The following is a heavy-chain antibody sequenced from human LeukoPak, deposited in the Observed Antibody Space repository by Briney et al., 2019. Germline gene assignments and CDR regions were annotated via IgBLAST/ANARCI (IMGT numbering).Heavy chain of an antibody. Sequence: PGGSLRLSCAASGFTFSSYAMHWVRQAPGKGLEYVSAISSNGGSTYYANSVKGRFTISRDNSKNTLYLQTGSLRAEDMAVYYCARGLGYCSSTSCYAGSDYWGQGTLVTVSS. V-gene: IGHV3-64*01. D-gene: IGHD2-2*01. CDR2: ISSNGGST. CDR1: GFTFSSYA. CDR3: ARGLGYCSSTSCYAGSDY. J-gene: IGHJ4*02.